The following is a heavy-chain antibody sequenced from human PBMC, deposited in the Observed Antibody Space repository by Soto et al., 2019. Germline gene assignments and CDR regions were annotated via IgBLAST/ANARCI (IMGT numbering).Heavy chain of an antibody. D-gene: IGHD2-15*01. CDR1: GGTFSSYT. V-gene: IGHV1-69*08. Sequence: QVQLVQSGAEVKKPGSSVKVSCKASGGTFSSYTISWVRQAPGQGLEWMGRIIPILGIANYAQKFQGRVTITADKSTSTAYMELSSLRSEDTAVYYCAREGRDASRLNCSGGSCSRGRYFQHWGQGTLVTVSS. CDR2: IIPILGIA. CDR3: AREGRDASRLNCSGGSCSRGRYFQH. J-gene: IGHJ1*01.